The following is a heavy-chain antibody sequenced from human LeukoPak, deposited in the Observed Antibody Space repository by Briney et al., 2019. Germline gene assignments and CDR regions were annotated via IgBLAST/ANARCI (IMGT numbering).Heavy chain of an antibody. Sequence: GGSLRLSCAASGFTFDDYAMHWVRQAPGKGLEWVSGISWNSGSIGYADSVKGRFTISRDNAKNSLYLQMNSLRAEDTAVYYCARDTYGGNSDIVYWGQGTLVTVSS. CDR3: ARDTYGGNSDIVY. V-gene: IGHV3-9*01. CDR1: GFTFDDYA. CDR2: ISWNSGSI. J-gene: IGHJ4*02. D-gene: IGHD4-23*01.